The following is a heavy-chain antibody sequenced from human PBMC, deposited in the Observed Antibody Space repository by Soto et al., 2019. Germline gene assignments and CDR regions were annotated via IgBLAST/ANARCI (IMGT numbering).Heavy chain of an antibody. V-gene: IGHV4-59*08. CDR3: ARQPYGDYYFDY. CDR2: IYYSGST. J-gene: IGHJ4*02. D-gene: IGHD4-17*01. CDR1: GGSISSYY. Sequence: SETLSLTCTVSGGSISSYYWSWIRQPPGKGLEWIGYIYYSGSTNYNPSLKSRVTISVDTSKNPFSLKLSSVTAADSAVYFCARQPYGDYYFDYWGQGTLVTVSS.